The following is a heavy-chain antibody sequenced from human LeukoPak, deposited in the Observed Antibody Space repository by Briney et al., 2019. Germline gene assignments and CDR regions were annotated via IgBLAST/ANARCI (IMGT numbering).Heavy chain of an antibody. Sequence: PSETLSLTCTVSGGSISSYYWSWIRQPPGKGLEWIGYIYYSGSTNYSPSLKSRVTISVDTSKNQFALKLSSVTAADTAVYYCARLGSYGGNSGTYYYMDVWGKGTTVTVSS. V-gene: IGHV4-59*12. J-gene: IGHJ6*03. D-gene: IGHD4-23*01. CDR3: ARLGSYGGNSGTYYYMDV. CDR2: IYYSGST. CDR1: GGSISSYY.